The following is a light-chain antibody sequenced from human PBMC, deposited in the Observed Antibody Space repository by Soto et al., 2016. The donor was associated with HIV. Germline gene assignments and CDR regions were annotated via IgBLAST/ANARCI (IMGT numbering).Light chain of an antibody. CDR1: QAINSR. V-gene: IGKV1-12*01. Sequence: DIQMTQSPSSVSASVGDRVTITCRASQAINSRLAWYQQNPGKAPEVLITATYTLQDGVPSRFSGSASGGTGTDFTLTIDSLQPEDFATYYCQQTDSFPFTLGPGTKVNV. CDR3: QQTDSFPFT. CDR2: ATY. J-gene: IGKJ3*01.